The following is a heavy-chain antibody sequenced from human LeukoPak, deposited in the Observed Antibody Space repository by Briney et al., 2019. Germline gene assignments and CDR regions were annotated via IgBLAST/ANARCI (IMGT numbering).Heavy chain of an antibody. CDR2: MNPNSGNT. CDR3: ARGSSRYNQANY. CDR1: GYTFTSYD. Sequence: ASVKVSCEASGYTFTSYDINWVRQATGQGLEWMGWMNPNSGNTGYAQKFQGRVTITRNTSISTAYMELSSLRSEDTAVYYCARGSSRYNQANYWGQGTLVTVSS. V-gene: IGHV1-8*03. D-gene: IGHD5-24*01. J-gene: IGHJ4*02.